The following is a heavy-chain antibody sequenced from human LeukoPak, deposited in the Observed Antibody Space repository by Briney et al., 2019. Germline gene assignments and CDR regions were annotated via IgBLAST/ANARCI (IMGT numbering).Heavy chain of an antibody. Sequence: SETLSLTCTVSGGSISSYYWSWIRQPPGKGLEWIGYIYYSGSTNYNPSLKSRVTISVDTSKNQFSLKLSSVTAADTAVYYCARHVSVSPRTVVVVAAYSRGWFDPWGQGTLVTVSS. CDR2: IYYSGST. J-gene: IGHJ5*02. D-gene: IGHD2-15*01. V-gene: IGHV4-59*08. CDR3: ARHVSVSPRTVVVVAAYSRGWFDP. CDR1: GGSISSYY.